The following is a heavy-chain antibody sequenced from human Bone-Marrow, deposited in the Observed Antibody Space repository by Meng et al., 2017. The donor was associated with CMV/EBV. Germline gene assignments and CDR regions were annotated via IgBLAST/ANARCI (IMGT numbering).Heavy chain of an antibody. CDR2: IKQDESEI. CDR3: ARSMLEVNRYYYGMDV. J-gene: IGHJ6*01. V-gene: IGHV3-7*01. CDR1: GCTFSSFW. Sequence: GESLKISCAVSGCTFSSFWMAWVRQAPGKGLEWVGNIKQDESEIQYVRSVKGRFTITRGNAKNSLFLQMNSLRAEETAAYYWARSMLEVNRYYYGMDVWGEGTPVTGSS. D-gene: IGHD3-3*01.